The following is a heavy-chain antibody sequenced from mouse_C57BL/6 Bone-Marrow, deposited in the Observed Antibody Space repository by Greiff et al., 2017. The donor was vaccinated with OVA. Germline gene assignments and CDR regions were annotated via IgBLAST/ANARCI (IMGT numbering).Heavy chain of an antibody. CDR1: GYTFTDYN. CDR3: ARRKDLYYYVPFAY. D-gene: IGHD1-1*01. Sequence: VQLQQSGPELVKPGASVKISCKASGYTFTDYNMDWVKQSHGKSLEWIGDINPNNGGTIYNQKFKGKATLTVDKSSSTAYMELRSLTSEDTAVYYCARRKDLYYYVPFAYWGQGTLVTVSA. CDR2: INPNNGGT. J-gene: IGHJ3*01. V-gene: IGHV1-18*01.